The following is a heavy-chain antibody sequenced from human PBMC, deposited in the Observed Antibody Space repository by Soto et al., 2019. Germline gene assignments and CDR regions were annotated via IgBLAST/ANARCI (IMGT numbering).Heavy chain of an antibody. Sequence: PSETLSLTCAVYGGTFSGYYWSWIRQPPGKGLEWIGEINHSGSTNYNPSLKSRVTISVDTSKNQFSLKLSRLRSDDTAVYYCARSGYSSSWYVVHYYYGMDVWGQGTTVTVSS. CDR2: INHSGST. J-gene: IGHJ6*02. CDR3: ARSGYSSSWYVVHYYYGMDV. V-gene: IGHV4-34*01. D-gene: IGHD6-13*01. CDR1: GGTFSGYY.